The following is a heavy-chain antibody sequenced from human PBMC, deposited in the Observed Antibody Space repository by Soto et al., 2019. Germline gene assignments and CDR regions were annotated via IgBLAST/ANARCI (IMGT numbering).Heavy chain of an antibody. CDR1: GFAFSDAS. Sequence: ESGGDLVKPGGSLRLSCAASGFAFSDASMSWVRQAPGKGLEWVGRIKTKSSGGTTDYAAPVNGRFTISRDDSKNTVYLQMDSLKAEDTAVYSCTPLASGHYGYDFWGQGTLVTVSS. CDR2: IKTKSSGGTT. V-gene: IGHV3-15*01. CDR3: TPLASGHYGYDF. J-gene: IGHJ4*02. D-gene: IGHD3-3*01.